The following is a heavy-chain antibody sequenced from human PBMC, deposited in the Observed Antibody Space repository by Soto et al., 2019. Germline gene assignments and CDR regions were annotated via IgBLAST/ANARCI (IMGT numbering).Heavy chain of an antibody. Sequence: KPSETLSLTCVVSGVSISSGGYSWSWIRQPPGKGLEWIGNIYHSGSTYYKPSLKSRVTISVDRSKKQISLKLSSVTAADTAVYYCARGGDYYGSGSYSVFDIWGQGTMVTVSS. CDR1: GVSISSGGYS. CDR2: IYHSGST. D-gene: IGHD3-10*01. J-gene: IGHJ3*02. CDR3: ARGGDYYGSGSYSVFDI. V-gene: IGHV4-30-2*01.